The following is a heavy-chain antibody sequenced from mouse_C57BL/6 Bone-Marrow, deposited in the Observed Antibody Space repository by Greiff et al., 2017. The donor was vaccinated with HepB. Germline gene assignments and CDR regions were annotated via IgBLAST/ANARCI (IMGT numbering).Heavy chain of an antibody. CDR1: GYTFTSYW. J-gene: IGHJ3*01. D-gene: IGHD4-1*01. CDR2: IDPSDSYT. CDR3: ASWDLSWFAY. Sequence: VQLQQPGAELVKPGTSVKLSCKASGYTFTSYWMHWVKQRPGQGLEWIGVIDPSDSYTNYNQKFKGKATLTVDTSSSTAYMQLSSLTSEDSAVYYCASWDLSWFAYWGQGTLVTVSA. V-gene: IGHV1-59*01.